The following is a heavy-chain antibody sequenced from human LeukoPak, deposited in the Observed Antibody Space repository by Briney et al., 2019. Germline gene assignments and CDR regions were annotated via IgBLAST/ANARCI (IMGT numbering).Heavy chain of an antibody. Sequence: PGGSLRLSCAASGFTVNYWMSWARQAPGKGLEWVATMTHDGSDEYYLDSVKGRFTISRDGAKNSIYLQMNSLRVEDTSTYYCAKGDLENWGQGTLVTVSS. V-gene: IGHV3-7*01. CDR1: GFTVNYW. CDR2: MTHDGSDE. CDR3: AKGDLEN. J-gene: IGHJ4*02.